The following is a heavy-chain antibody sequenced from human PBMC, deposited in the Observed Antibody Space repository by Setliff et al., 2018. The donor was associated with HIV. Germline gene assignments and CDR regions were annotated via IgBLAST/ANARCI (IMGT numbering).Heavy chain of an antibody. J-gene: IGHJ3*02. V-gene: IGHV1-2*02. CDR1: GYTFSDHY. CDR2: INPRSGGT. D-gene: IGHD3-10*01. CDR3: ASKGGSENYPDSDAFDI. Sequence: GASVKVSCRAAGYTFSDHYIHWVRQAPGQGLEWMGWINPRSGGTKYVQKLQARVTMTRDTSTSTVYLELRSLRSEDTAVYFCASKGGSENYPDSDAFDIWGQGTLVTVSS.